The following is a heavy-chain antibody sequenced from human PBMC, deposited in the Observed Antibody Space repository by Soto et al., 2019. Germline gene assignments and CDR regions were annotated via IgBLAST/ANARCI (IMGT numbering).Heavy chain of an antibody. CDR1: GYTFTGYY. J-gene: IGHJ6*02. CDR2: INPNSGGT. CDR3: ARGQDSSGYGYYYYYGMDV. D-gene: IGHD3-22*01. Sequence: ASVKVSCKASGYTFTGYYMHWVRQAPGQGLEWMGWINPNSGGTNYAQKFQGWVTMTRDTSISTAYMELSRLRSDDTAVYYCARGQDSSGYGYYYYYGMDVRGQGTTVTVSS. V-gene: IGHV1-2*04.